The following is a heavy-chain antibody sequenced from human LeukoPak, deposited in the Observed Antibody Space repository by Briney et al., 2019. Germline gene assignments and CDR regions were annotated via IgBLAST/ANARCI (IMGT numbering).Heavy chain of an antibody. J-gene: IGHJ4*02. CDR3: ATSPIFSND. Sequence: GGSLRLSCAASGFTFSDYWMQWVRQAPGKGLVWVSHISTDGSSTTYADSVRGRFIISRDNARNTLYLQMNSLRVGDTAVYYCATSPIFSNDWGQGTLVTVSS. V-gene: IGHV3-74*01. CDR2: ISTDGSST. D-gene: IGHD3-3*01. CDR1: GFTFSDYW.